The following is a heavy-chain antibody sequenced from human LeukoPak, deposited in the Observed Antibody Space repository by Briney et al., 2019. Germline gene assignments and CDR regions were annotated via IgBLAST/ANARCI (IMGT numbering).Heavy chain of an antibody. D-gene: IGHD2-2*01. J-gene: IGHJ4*02. Sequence: NSSETLSLTCTVSSGSISSSSYYWGWIRQPPGKGLEWIGSTYYSGSTYYNPSLKSRVTISVDTSKNQFSLKLSSVTAADTAVYYCARQTRTYCSSTSCYPEFDYWGQGTLVTVSS. CDR2: TYYSGST. CDR1: SGSISSSSYY. V-gene: IGHV4-39*01. CDR3: ARQTRTYCSSTSCYPEFDY.